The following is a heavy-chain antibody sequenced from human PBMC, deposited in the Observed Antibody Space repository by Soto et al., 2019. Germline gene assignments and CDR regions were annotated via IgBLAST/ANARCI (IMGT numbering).Heavy chain of an antibody. V-gene: IGHV3-33*01. CDR1: VFTFISYG. J-gene: IGHJ5*02. D-gene: IGHD3-10*01. CDR2: IWYDGSNK. CDR3: ASMYYYGSGSYPPWFDP. Sequence: GWSLRLSCASSVFTFISYGMHWVRQAPGKGLEWVAVIWYDGSNKYYADSVKGRFTISRDNSKNTLYLQMNSLRAEDTAVYYCASMYYYGSGSYPPWFDPWGQGTLVTVSS.